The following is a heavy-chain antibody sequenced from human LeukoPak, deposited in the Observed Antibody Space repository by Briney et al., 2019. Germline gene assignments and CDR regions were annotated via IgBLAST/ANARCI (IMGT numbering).Heavy chain of an antibody. CDR2: IIGGAGST. J-gene: IGHJ4*02. D-gene: IGHD2-2*01. Sequence: GGSLRLSCATSGFSFSSHGMSWVRQAPGKGLEWVSGIIGGAGSTYYADSVRGRFTISGDNSKNTLYLQMNSLRADDTAVYYCAHGTMYQLDSWGQGTLVTVSS. CDR1: GFSFSSHG. V-gene: IGHV3-23*01. CDR3: AHGTMYQLDS.